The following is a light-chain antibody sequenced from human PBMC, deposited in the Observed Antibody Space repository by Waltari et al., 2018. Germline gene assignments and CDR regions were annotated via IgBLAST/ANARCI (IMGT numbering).Light chain of an antibody. CDR3: ATWDDSLNGPV. CDR2: RND. J-gene: IGLJ2*01. V-gene: IGLV1-47*01. CDR1: SSNIGSYY. Sequence: QSVLTQSPSASGTPGQRVTISCSGSSSNIGSYYVYWYQHLPGTAPKLLMYRNDQRPSGVPDRFSGSKSGTSASLAISGLRSEDEADYYCATWDDSLNGPVFGGGTKLTVL.